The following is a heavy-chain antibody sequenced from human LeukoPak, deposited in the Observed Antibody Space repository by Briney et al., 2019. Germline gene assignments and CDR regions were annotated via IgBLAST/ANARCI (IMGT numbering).Heavy chain of an antibody. V-gene: IGHV4-34*01. J-gene: IGHJ6*03. D-gene: IGHD3-10*01. CDR1: GGSFSGYY. CDR3: AREINYYGSGSYWASYYYYYMDV. Sequence: SETLSLTCAVYGGSFSGYYWSWIRQPPGKGLEWIGEINHSGSTNYNPSLKSRVTMSVDTSKNQFSLKLSSVTAADTAVYYCAREINYYGSGSYWASYYYYYMDVWGKGTTVTISS. CDR2: INHSGST.